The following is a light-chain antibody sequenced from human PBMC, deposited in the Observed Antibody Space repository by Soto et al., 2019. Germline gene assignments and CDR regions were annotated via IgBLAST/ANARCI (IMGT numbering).Light chain of an antibody. Sequence: DIQMTQSPSSLSASVGDTVTITCLSSHSISTYLTWYQQKQGKAPKLLIYAAYNLQSGVPSRFSGSGSGTDFTLTISSLQPEDFAAYYCQQSYDMPWTFGKGTKVDI. V-gene: IGKV1-39*01. CDR1: HSISTY. CDR2: AAY. J-gene: IGKJ1*01. CDR3: QQSYDMPWT.